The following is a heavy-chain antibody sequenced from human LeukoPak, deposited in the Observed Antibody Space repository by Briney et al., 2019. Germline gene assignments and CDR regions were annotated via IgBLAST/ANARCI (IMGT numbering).Heavy chain of an antibody. J-gene: IGHJ4*02. CDR1: GYTFTGYY. V-gene: IGHV1-2*02. CDR3: ARTFSKSSSSHPIDY. D-gene: IGHD6-6*01. Sequence: ASVKVSCKASGYTFTGYYMHWVRQAPGQGLEWMGWINPNSGGTNYAQKFQGRVTMTRDTSISTAYMELSRLRSDDTAVYYCARTFSKSSSSHPIDYWGQGTLVTVSS. CDR2: INPNSGGT.